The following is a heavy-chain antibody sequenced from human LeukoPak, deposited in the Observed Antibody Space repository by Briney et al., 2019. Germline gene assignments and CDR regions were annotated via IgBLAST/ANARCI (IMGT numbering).Heavy chain of an antibody. Sequence: GASVKVSCKASGYTFTSYGITWVRQAPGQGLEWMGWISVYTGNTNYAQKLQGRVAMTTDTSTSTAYMELRSLRSDDTAVYYCARGGYCSSTSCYEYYFDYWRQGTLVTVSS. J-gene: IGHJ4*02. V-gene: IGHV1-18*01. D-gene: IGHD2-2*01. CDR1: GYTFTSYG. CDR3: ARGGYCSSTSCYEYYFDY. CDR2: ISVYTGNT.